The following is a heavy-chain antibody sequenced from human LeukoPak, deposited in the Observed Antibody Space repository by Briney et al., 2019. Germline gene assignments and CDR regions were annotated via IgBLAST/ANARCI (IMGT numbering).Heavy chain of an antibody. CDR2: IYYSGST. V-gene: IGHV4-59*01. CDR3: ARHRLSGYYDTGGHYNFDY. Sequence: SETLSLTCTVSGGPISSYYWSWIRQPPGKGLEWIGYIYYSGSTNYNPSLKSRVTISVDTSKNQFSLKLSSVTAADTAVYYCARHRLSGYYDTGGHYNFDYWGQGTLVTVSS. CDR1: GGPISSYY. J-gene: IGHJ4*02. D-gene: IGHD3-22*01.